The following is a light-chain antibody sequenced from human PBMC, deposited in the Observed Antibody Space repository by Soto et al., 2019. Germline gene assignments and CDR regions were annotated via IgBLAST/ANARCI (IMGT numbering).Light chain of an antibody. CDR2: DAT. CDR1: QTIDSW. Sequence: DIQMTQSPSILSASVGDSVTITCRASQTIDSWVAWYQQKPGKAPKLLVYDATSLESGVSSRFSGSGYGTDFTLSINNLQPDGFATYYCQQYNRLITFGQGTRLEIK. CDR3: QQYNRLIT. J-gene: IGKJ5*01. V-gene: IGKV1-5*01.